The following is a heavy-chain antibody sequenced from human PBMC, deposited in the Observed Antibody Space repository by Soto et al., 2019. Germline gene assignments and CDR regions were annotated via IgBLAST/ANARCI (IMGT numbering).Heavy chain of an antibody. V-gene: IGHV4-59*01. CDR3: ARLQYTMGTPINM. J-gene: IGHJ3*02. D-gene: IGHD3-3*01. CDR1: GGSISNYY. Sequence: QVQLQESGPGLVKPSETLSLTCTVPGGSISNYYWTWIRQFPGKRLEWIDHIHKSGNTNSNTSLKIRVTNSMDTSKNQMSLRLTSVTAADTPMYCSARLQYTMGTPINMWGQGTLVTVSS. CDR2: IHKSGNT.